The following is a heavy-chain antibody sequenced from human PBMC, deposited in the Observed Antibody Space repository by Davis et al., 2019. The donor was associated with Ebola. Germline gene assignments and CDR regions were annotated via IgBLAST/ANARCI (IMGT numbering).Heavy chain of an antibody. Sequence: AASVKVSCKASGGTFAGYPITWVRQAPGQGLEWMGGIIPISDTPNYAEKFQGRITVSADDSTGTAYLELNRLVSGDTAVYYCVTLARFHVLRGVAPLWGQGTRVTVSS. V-gene: IGHV1-69*13. CDR2: IIPISDTP. D-gene: IGHD3-10*01. CDR3: VTLARFHVLRGVAPL. J-gene: IGHJ4*02. CDR1: GGTFAGYP.